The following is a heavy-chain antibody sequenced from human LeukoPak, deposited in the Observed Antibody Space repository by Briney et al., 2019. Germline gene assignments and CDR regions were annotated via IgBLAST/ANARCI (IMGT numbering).Heavy chain of an antibody. V-gene: IGHV3-23*01. Sequence: GGSLRLSCGTSGFTFSSHAMTWVRQAPGKGLEWVSAISISGDTTYYADAVKGRFTISRDNSKNTVYLQMNSLRAEDTAVYYCANEIRPNDYWGQGTLVTVSS. J-gene: IGHJ4*02. CDR1: GFTFSSHA. CDR2: ISISGDTT. CDR3: ANEIRPNDY. D-gene: IGHD4-17*01.